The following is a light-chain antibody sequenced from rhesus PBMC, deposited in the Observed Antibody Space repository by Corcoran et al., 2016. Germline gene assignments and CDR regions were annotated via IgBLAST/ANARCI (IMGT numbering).Light chain of an antibody. V-gene: IGKV3-24*01. J-gene: IGKJ4*01. Sequence: ILMTQSPATLSLSPGERATLSCRASESVSSLAWYQQKPGQAPRLLIYVISIRATGVPDRFRGSGLGTDFTLTISSVEPEDVAVYYCLQHSDWPLTFGGGTKVELK. CDR1: ESVSS. CDR2: VIS. CDR3: LQHSDWPLT.